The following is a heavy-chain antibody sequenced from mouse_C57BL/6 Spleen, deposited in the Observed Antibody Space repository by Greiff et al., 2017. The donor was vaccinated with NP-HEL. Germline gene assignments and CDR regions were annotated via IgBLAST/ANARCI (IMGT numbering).Heavy chain of an antibody. D-gene: IGHD2-3*01. CDR2: IYPGDGDT. J-gene: IGHJ2*01. Sequence: VQRVESGAELVKPGASVKISCKASGYAFSSYWMNWVKQRPGKGLEWIGQIYPGDGDTNYNGKFKGKATLTADKSSSTAYMQLSSLTSEDSAVYFCARSGDGYYKGFDYWGQGTTLTVSS. CDR1: GYAFSSYW. V-gene: IGHV1-80*01. CDR3: ARSGDGYYKGFDY.